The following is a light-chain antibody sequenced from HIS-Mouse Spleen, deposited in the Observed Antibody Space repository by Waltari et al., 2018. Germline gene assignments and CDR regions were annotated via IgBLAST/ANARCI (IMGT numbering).Light chain of an antibody. CDR2: DVS. CDR3: SSYTSSSTPYV. CDR1: SSDVAGSNY. Sequence: QSALTQPASVSGSPGQSITISCTGTSSDVAGSNYVSWYQQHPGKAPKLMIYDVSNRPSGVSNRFSGSKSGNTASLTISGLQAEDEADYYCSSYTSSSTPYVFGTGTKVTVL. J-gene: IGLJ1*01. V-gene: IGLV2-14*03.